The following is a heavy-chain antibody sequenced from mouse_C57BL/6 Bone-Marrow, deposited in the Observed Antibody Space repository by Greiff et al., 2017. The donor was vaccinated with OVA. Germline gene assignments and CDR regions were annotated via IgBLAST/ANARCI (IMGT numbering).Heavy chain of an antibody. D-gene: IGHD1-1*01. CDR1: GYTFTSYW. J-gene: IGHJ1*03. Sequence: VQLQQPGAELVMPGASVKLSCKASGYTFTSYWMHWVKQRPGQGLEWIGEIDPSDSYTNYNQKFKGKSTLTVDKSSSTAYMQLSSLTSEDSAVYYCARLLVYWYFDAWGTGTTVTVSS. V-gene: IGHV1-69*01. CDR2: IDPSDSYT. CDR3: ARLLVYWYFDA.